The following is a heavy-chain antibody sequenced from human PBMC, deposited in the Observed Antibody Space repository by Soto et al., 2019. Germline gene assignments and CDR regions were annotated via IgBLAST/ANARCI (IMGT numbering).Heavy chain of an antibody. V-gene: IGHV4-31*03. CDR2: IYYSGST. Sequence: SETLSLTCTVSGGSISSGGYYWSWIRQHPGKGLEWIGYIYYSGSTYYNPSLKSRVTISVDTSKNQFSLKLSSVTAADTAVYYCASIPPTELERRKGHKRAKSFDYWGQGTLVTVSS. D-gene: IGHD1-1*01. J-gene: IGHJ4*02. CDR1: GGSISSGGYY. CDR3: ASIPPTELERRKGHKRAKSFDY.